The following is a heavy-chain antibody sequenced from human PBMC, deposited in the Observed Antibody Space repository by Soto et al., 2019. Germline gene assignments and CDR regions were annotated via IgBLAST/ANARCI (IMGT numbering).Heavy chain of an antibody. Sequence: EVQLVESGGGLVQPGGSLRLSCAASEFTFNNYWIHWVRQAPGKGLVWVSRINSDGSSTTYADSVKGRFTISRDKAKNTLYLQMKSLRAEDTAVYYCARDANTVGVAGGMDVWGQGTTVTVSS. J-gene: IGHJ6*02. CDR2: INSDGSST. CDR3: ARDANTVGVAGGMDV. V-gene: IGHV3-74*01. CDR1: EFTFNNYW. D-gene: IGHD1-26*01.